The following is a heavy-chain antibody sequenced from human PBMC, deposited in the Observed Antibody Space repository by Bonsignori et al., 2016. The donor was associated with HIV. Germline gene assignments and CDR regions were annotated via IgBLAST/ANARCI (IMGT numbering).Heavy chain of an antibody. Sequence: SETLSLTCTVSGYPISSGYYWDWIRLPPGKGLEWIGSAYHSGSTYYNPSLKSRVTTSVDTSKNQFSPRLSSVTVADTAVYYCARRDSGSYLTGFDYWGQGIQVTVSS. CDR3: ARRDSGSYLTGFDY. CDR1: GYPISSGYY. D-gene: IGHD1-26*01. CDR2: AYHSGST. J-gene: IGHJ4*02. V-gene: IGHV4-38-2*02.